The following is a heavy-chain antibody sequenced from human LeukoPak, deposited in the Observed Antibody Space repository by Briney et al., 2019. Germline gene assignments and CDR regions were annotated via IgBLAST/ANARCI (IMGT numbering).Heavy chain of an antibody. CDR3: ARDQVVAATPYYYYYMDV. Sequence: GGSLRLSCAASGFTFSSYWMHWVRQAPGKGLVWVSRINSDGSSTSYADSVKGRFTISRDNAKNSLYLQMNSLRAEDTAVYYCARDQVVAATPYYYYYMDVWGKGTTVTVSS. CDR1: GFTFSSYW. D-gene: IGHD2-15*01. V-gene: IGHV3-74*01. CDR2: INSDGSST. J-gene: IGHJ6*03.